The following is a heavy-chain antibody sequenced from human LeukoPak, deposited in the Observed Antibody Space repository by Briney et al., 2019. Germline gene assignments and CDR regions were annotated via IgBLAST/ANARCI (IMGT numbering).Heavy chain of an antibody. D-gene: IGHD5-24*01. J-gene: IGHJ4*02. CDR1: GFTFSSYW. V-gene: IGHV3-7*01. CDR3: ARDFRWLQFDY. CDR2: IKQDGSEK. Sequence: GGSLRLSCAASGFTFSSYWMSWFRKAPGKGLEWVANIKQDGSEKYYVDSVKGRFTISRDNAKNSLYLQMNSLRAEDTAVYYCARDFRWLQFDYWGQGTLVTVSS.